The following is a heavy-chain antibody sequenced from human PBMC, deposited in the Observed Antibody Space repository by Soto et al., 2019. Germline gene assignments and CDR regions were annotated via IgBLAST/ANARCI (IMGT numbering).Heavy chain of an antibody. Sequence: SETLSLTCTVSGGSVSSGAYYWTWIRQRPGKGLEWIGYIYYSGSTYYSPSLKSRLSISLDTSKNQFSLRLSSVTAADTAMYYCARARLRAVYAFDIWGQGTMVTVS. CDR3: ARARLRAVYAFDI. J-gene: IGHJ3*02. CDR2: IYYSGST. D-gene: IGHD5-12*01. CDR1: GGSVSSGAYY. V-gene: IGHV4-31*03.